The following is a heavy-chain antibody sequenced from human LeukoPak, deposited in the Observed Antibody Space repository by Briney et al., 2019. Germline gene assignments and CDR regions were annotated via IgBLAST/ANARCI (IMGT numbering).Heavy chain of an antibody. CDR3: ARVMPTVTTLMFYFDY. Sequence: WGSLRLSRAASGFTFSSYWMSWVRQAPGKGLEWVANIKQDGSEKYYVDSVKGRFTISRDNAKNSLYLQMNSLRAEDTAVYYCARVMPTVTTLMFYFDYWGQGTLVTVSS. J-gene: IGHJ4*02. CDR1: GFTFSSYW. CDR2: IKQDGSEK. V-gene: IGHV3-7*01. D-gene: IGHD4-17*01.